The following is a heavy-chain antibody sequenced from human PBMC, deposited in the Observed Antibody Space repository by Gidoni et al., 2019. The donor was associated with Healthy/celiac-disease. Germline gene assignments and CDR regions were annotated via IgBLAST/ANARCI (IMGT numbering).Heavy chain of an antibody. CDR1: GGPISSSTYD. CDR2: IYYSGST. V-gene: IGHV4-39*01. D-gene: IGHD5-18*01. J-gene: IGHJ6*03. CDR3: ARQQGASYGWVDYYYYMDV. Sequence: QLQLQESGPGLVKPSETLSLTCTVSGGPISSSTYDWGWIRQPPGKGLEWIGSIYYSGSTYYNPSLKSRVTISVDTSKNQFSLKLSSVTAADTAVYYCARQQGASYGWVDYYYYMDVWGKGTTVTVSS.